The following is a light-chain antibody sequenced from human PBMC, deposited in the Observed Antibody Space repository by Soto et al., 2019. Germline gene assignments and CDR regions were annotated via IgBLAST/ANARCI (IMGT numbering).Light chain of an antibody. Sequence: QSVLTQPPSASGSPGQSVTISCTGTSSDVGGYNYVSWYQQHPGKAPKLMIYDVSKRPSGVPDRFSGSKSGNTASLTVSGLQAEDEADYYCTSYAGRNTWVFGGGTKVTVL. V-gene: IGLV2-8*01. CDR1: SSDVGGYNY. CDR2: DVS. CDR3: TSYAGRNTWV. J-gene: IGLJ3*02.